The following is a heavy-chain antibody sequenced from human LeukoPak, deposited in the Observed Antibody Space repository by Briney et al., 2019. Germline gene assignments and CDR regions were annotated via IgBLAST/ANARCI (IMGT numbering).Heavy chain of an antibody. V-gene: IGHV1-46*01. D-gene: IGHD3-10*01. CDR3: ASSTVRGVIDLHWFDP. CDR1: GYTFTSYY. Sequence: ASVKVSCKASGYTFTSYYMHWVRQAPGQGLEWMGIINPSGGSTSYAQKFQGRVTITADESTSTAYMELSSLRSEDTAVYYCASSTVRGVIDLHWFDPWGQGTLVTVSS. J-gene: IGHJ5*02. CDR2: INPSGGST.